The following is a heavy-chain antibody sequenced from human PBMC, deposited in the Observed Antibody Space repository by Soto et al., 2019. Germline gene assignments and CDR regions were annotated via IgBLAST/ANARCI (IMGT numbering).Heavy chain of an antibody. V-gene: IGHV3-13*01. D-gene: IGHD3-10*01. CDR2: IGTAGDT. CDR3: ARRYGSGSYYYYYYGMDV. Sequence: GGSLRLSCAASGFTFSSYDMHWVRQATGKGLEWVSAIGTAGDTYYPGSVKGRFTISRENAKNSLYLQMNSLRAEDTAVYYCARRYGSGSYYYYYYGMDVWGQGTTVTVSS. CDR1: GFTFSSYD. J-gene: IGHJ6*02.